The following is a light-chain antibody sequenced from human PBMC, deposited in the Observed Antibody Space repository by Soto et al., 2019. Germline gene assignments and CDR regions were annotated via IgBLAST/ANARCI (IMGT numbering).Light chain of an antibody. CDR1: SSDVGGYNY. J-gene: IGLJ1*01. V-gene: IGLV2-14*03. CDR2: DVT. CDR3: SSYTSSSTYV. Sequence: QSVLTQPASVSGSPGQSITISCTGTSSDVGGYNYVSWYQQHPGKAPKLVISDVTSRPSGVSNRFSGSKSGNTASLTISGLQAEDEADYYCSSYTSSSTYVFGTGTKATVL.